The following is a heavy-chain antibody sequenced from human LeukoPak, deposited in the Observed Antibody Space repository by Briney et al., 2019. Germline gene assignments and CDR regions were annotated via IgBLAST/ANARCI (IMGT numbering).Heavy chain of an antibody. J-gene: IGHJ4*02. D-gene: IGHD6-19*01. Sequence: GSLRLSCAASGFTFSSYGMHWVRQAPGKGLEWVAVISYDGSNKYYADSVKGRFTISRDNSKNTLYLQMNSLRAEDTAVYYCAKDPSSYSSGWSWGIDYWGQGTLVTVSS. CDR1: GFTFSSYG. CDR3: AKDPSSYSSGWSWGIDY. CDR2: ISYDGSNK. V-gene: IGHV3-30*18.